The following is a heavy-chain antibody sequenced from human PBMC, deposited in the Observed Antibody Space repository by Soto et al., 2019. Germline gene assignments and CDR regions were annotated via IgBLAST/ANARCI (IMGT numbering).Heavy chain of an antibody. V-gene: IGHV1-58*02. CDR1: GFYFGSFG. CDR3: SADHPHTAIGWPV. CDR2: IVVASGRT. J-gene: IGHJ6*02. Sequence: ASVKVSCKASGFYFGSFGIQFLRQTRGRGLEWIGWIVVASGRTNYARQFQGRVAFSRDMSSTTAYMDLYDLKSDDTAVYFCSADHPHTAIGWPVWGQGTTVTV.